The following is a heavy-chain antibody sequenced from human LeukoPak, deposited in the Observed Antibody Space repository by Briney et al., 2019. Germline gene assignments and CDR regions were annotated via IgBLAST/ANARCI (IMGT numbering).Heavy chain of an antibody. CDR2: ISYDGSNK. Sequence: QPGRSLRLSCAASGFTFSTYAMHWVRQVPGKGLEWVAVISYDGSNKYYADSVKGRFTISRDNSKNTLYLQVSSLRPEDAAVYYCARVREAGRLLVTAGGRGTFDIWGQGTMVTVSS. CDR3: ARVREAGRLLVTAGGRGTFDI. CDR1: GFTFSTYA. D-gene: IGHD2-21*02. J-gene: IGHJ3*02. V-gene: IGHV3-30-3*01.